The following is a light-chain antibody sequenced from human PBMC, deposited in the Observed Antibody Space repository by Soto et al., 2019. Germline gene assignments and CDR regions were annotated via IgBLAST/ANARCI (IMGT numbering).Light chain of an antibody. Sequence: EIVLTQSPGTLSVSPGERATLSCRASQSVSTNFAWYQQKPGQAPRLLIYGASTRATAVPARFTASGSGTEFTLTISSLQSEDFAVYYCQQYNTWPRTFGQGTKVDIK. CDR3: QQYNTWPRT. CDR1: QSVSTN. CDR2: GAS. V-gene: IGKV3-15*01. J-gene: IGKJ1*01.